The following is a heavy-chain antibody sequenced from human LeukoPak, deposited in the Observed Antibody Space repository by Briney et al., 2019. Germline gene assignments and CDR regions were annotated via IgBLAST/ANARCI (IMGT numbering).Heavy chain of an antibody. CDR3: ATAMIWGSYRSYYYYYYMDV. V-gene: IGHV1-24*01. CDR2: FDPEDGET. D-gene: IGHD3-16*02. CDR1: GYTLTELS. J-gene: IGHJ6*03. Sequence: GASVKVSCKVSGYTLTELSMRWVRQAPGKGLEWMGGFDPEDGETIYAQKFQGRVTMTEDTSTDTAYMELSSLRSEDTAVYYCATAMIWGSYRSYYYYYYMDVWGKGTTVTVSS.